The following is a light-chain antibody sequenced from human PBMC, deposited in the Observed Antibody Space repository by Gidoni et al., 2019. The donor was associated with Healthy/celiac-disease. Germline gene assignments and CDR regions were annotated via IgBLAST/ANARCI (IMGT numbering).Light chain of an antibody. CDR2: EVS. V-gene: IGLV2-14*01. CDR1: SSDVGGYNY. J-gene: IGLJ2*01. Sequence: QSALTQPVSVSWSPGQSITISCTGTSSDVGGYNYVSWYQQHPGKAPKLMIYEVSNRPSGVSNRFSGSKSGNTASLTISGLQAEDEADYYCSSYTSSSTLFGGGTKLTVL. CDR3: SSYTSSSTL.